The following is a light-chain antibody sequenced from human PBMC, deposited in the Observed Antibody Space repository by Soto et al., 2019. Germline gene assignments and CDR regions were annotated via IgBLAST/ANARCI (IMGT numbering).Light chain of an antibody. CDR1: SSDVGGYNY. J-gene: IGLJ3*02. CDR3: SSYTSSSTRV. CDR2: EVS. Sequence: QSALTQPASVSGSPGQSITISCTGTSSDVGGYNYVSWYQQHPGKAPKLMIYEVSNGPSGVSNRFSGSKSGSTASLTISGLQAEDEADYYCSSYTSSSTRVFGGGTKLTVL. V-gene: IGLV2-14*01.